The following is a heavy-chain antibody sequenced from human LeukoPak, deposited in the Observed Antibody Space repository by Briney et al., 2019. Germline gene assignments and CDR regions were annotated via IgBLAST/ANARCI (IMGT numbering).Heavy chain of an antibody. CDR2: INSGSSYR. D-gene: IGHD2-2*02. J-gene: IGHJ5*02. Sequence: GGSLRLSCAASGFTLSGYSMSWVRQVPGKGLEWVSSINSGSSYRYYADSVKGRFTISRDNAKNSLYLQMNSLRAEDTAVYYCARVKEYQMLYGGFDPWGQGTLVTVSS. CDR3: ARVKEYQMLYGGFDP. CDR1: GFTLSGYS. V-gene: IGHV3-21*01.